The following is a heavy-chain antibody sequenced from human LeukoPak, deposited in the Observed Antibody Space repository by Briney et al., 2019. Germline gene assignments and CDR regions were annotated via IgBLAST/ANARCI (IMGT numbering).Heavy chain of an antibody. CDR2: IYYSGST. Sequence: SETLSLTCTVSGGSISSYYWSWIRQPPGKGLEWIGYIYYSGSTNYNPSLKSRVTISVDTSKNQFSLKLSSVTAADTAVYYCARRAASDAFDIWGQGTMVTVSS. D-gene: IGHD6-13*01. CDR3: ARRAASDAFDI. CDR1: GGSISSYY. V-gene: IGHV4-59*01. J-gene: IGHJ3*02.